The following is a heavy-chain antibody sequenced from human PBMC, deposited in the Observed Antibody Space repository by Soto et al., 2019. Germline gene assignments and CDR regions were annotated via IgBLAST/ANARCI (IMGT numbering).Heavy chain of an antibody. CDR1: GASVSSNRSA. CDR3: ASEGAASTDYGGNIDY. CDR2: TYYRSKWYD. V-gene: IGHV6-1*01. J-gene: IGHJ4*02. D-gene: IGHD4-17*01. Sequence: SQSLSLTCAISGASVSSNRSAWNWIRQSPSRGLEWLGRTYYRSKWYDDYAVSVKGRITINPDTSKNQFSLHLNFVTPEDTAVYYCASEGAASTDYGGNIDYWGPGTLVTVSS.